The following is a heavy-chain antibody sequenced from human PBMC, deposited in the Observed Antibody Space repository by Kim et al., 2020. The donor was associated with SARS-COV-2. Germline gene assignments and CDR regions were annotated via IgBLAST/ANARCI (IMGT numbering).Heavy chain of an antibody. CDR1: GGSFSGYY. J-gene: IGHJ4*01. D-gene: IGHD2-2*01. V-gene: IGHV4-34*01. Sequence: SETLSLTCAVYGGSFSGYYWSWIRQPPGKGLEWIGEINHSGSTNYNPSLKSRVTISVDTSKNQFSLKLSSVTAADTAVYYCARRSQRYCSSTSCYGGYF. CDR2: INHSGST. CDR3: ARRSQRYCSSTSCYGGYF.